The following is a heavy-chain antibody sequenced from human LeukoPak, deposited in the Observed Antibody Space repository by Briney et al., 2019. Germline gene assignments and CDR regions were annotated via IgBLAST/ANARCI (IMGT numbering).Heavy chain of an antibody. CDR3: VKEGSYYDSSGYYRHYFDY. CDR2: ISTNGGST. Sequence: GGSLRLSCSASGFTSSSYAMHWVRQAPGKGLEYVSAISTNGGSTYYADSVKSRFTISRDNSKNTLYLQMSSLRAEDTAVYYCVKEGSYYDSSGYYRHYFDYWGQGTLVPVSS. CDR1: GFTSSSYA. J-gene: IGHJ4*02. D-gene: IGHD3-22*01. V-gene: IGHV3-64D*06.